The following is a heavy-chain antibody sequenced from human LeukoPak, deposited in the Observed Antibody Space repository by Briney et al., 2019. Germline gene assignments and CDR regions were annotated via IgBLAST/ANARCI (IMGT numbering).Heavy chain of an antibody. CDR3: ARVTVSSSEVIFDY. CDR1: GFTFSSYW. D-gene: IGHD1-20*01. V-gene: IGHV3-74*01. J-gene: IGHJ4*02. CDR2: INSDGSTI. Sequence: PGGSLRLSCAASGFTFSSYWMHWARQAPGKRLVWVSRINSDGSTITYADSVKGRFTISRDNAKNTPYLQMNSLRAEDTAVYYCARVTVSSSEVIFDYWGQGSLVTVSS.